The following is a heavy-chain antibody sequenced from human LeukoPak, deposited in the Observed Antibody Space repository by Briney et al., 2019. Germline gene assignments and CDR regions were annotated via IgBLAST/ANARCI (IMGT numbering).Heavy chain of an antibody. CDR2: IIPLFGTA. CDR1: GGTLSSYA. Sequence: ASVKVSCKASGGTLSSYAISWVRQAPGQGLEWMGGIIPLFGTANYAQKFQGRVTITADKSTSTAYMELSSLRSEDTAVYYCAREATMVRGVIPYYFDYWGQGTLVTVSS. D-gene: IGHD3-10*01. J-gene: IGHJ4*02. CDR3: AREATMVRGVIPYYFDY. V-gene: IGHV1-69*06.